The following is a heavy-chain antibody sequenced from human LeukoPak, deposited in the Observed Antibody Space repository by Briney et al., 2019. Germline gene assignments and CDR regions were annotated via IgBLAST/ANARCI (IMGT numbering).Heavy chain of an antibody. J-gene: IGHJ6*02. CDR1: GFTFNTYA. CDR3: AKTGPNTYGRIYYGMDV. CDR2: VSGSGGST. Sequence: GGPLRLSCAASGFTFNTYAMSWVRQAPGKGLEWVSGVSGSGGSTYYADSVKGRLTISRDNSKNTLYLQMNSLRAEDTAVYYCAKTGPNTYGRIYYGMDVWGQGTTVTVSS. D-gene: IGHD5-18*01. V-gene: IGHV3-23*01.